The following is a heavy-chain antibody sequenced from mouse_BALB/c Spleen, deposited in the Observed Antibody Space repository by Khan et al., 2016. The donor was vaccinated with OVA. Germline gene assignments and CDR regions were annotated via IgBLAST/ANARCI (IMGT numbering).Heavy chain of an antibody. CDR3: ARGGDGGFAY. D-gene: IGHD3-3*01. V-gene: IGHV1-85*01. CDR1: GYTFTSYD. CDR2: MFPGDGST. J-gene: IGHJ3*01. Sequence: QVQLQQSGAELVKPGASVKLSCKASGYTFTSYDINWVRQRPEQGLEWIGWMFPGDGSTKYNDNFKGKATLTTDKSSSTAYMQLSRLTSEDSGAFFRARGGDGGFAYWGQGTLVTVSA.